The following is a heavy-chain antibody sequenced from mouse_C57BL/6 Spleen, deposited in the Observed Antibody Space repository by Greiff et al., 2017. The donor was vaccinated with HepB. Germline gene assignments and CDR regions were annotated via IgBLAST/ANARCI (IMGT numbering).Heavy chain of an antibody. Sequence: EVQLQQSGAELVRPGASVKLSCTASGFNIKDDYMHWVKQRPEQGLEWIGWIDPENGDTEYASKFQGKASITADTSSNTAYLKLSSLTSEDTAVYYCIGRSYYFDYWGQGTTLTVSS. D-gene: IGHD1-1*01. CDR1: GFNIKDDY. CDR3: IGRSYYFDY. J-gene: IGHJ2*01. V-gene: IGHV14-4*01. CDR2: IDPENGDT.